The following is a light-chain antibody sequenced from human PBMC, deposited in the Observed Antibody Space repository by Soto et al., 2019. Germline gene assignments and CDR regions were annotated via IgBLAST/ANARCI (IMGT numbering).Light chain of an antibody. Sequence: DIQMTQSPSSLSASVGDRVTITCRASQGIRNYLAWYQQKAGKAPKLLIYGASTLQSGVPLRFSGSGSGTDFTLTISSLQPEDVATYYCQKYNSAPRTFGQGTKVEIK. CDR1: QGIRNY. V-gene: IGKV1-27*01. J-gene: IGKJ1*01. CDR3: QKYNSAPRT. CDR2: GAS.